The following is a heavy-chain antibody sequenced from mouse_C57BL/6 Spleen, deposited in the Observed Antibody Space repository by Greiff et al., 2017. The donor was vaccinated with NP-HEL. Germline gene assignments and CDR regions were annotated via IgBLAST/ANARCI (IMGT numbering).Heavy chain of an antibody. Sequence: VQLQQSGAELVRPGTSVKVSCKASGYAFTNYLIEWVKQRPGQGLEWIGVINPGSGGTNYNEKFKGKATLTADKSSSTAYMELRSLASEDSAVYFCARSSLRYFDYWGQGTTLTVSS. V-gene: IGHV1-54*01. CDR2: INPGSGGT. CDR1: GYAFTNYL. CDR3: ARSSLRYFDY. J-gene: IGHJ2*01. D-gene: IGHD1-1*01.